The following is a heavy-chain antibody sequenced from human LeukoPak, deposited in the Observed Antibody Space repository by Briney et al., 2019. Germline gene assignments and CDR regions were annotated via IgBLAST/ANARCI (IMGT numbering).Heavy chain of an antibody. CDR3: AKDRLYCSSTSCYYYYYGMDV. V-gene: IGHV3-30*18. CDR2: ISYDGSNK. J-gene: IGHJ6*02. CDR1: GFTFSSYG. Sequence: GGSLRLSCAASGFTFSSYGMHWVRQAPGKGLEWVAVISYDGSNKYYADSVKGRFTISRDNSKNTLYLQMNGLRAEDTAVYYCAKDRLYCSSTSCYYYYYGMDVWGQGTTVTVSS. D-gene: IGHD2-2*01.